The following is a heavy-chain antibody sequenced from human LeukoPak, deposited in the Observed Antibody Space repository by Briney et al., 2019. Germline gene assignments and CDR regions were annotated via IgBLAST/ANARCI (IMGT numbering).Heavy chain of an antibody. V-gene: IGHV3-11*01. J-gene: IGHJ4*02. CDR1: GVSFADNF. Sequence: GGSLRLSCTDSGVSFADNFMGWLRQAPGKGLEWVSYVSSRGDTIHYSDAVQGRFSISRDNSKRSLYLEMTRLRINDTAVYYCARGGYAWTFKTWGQGTLVSVSS. CDR2: VSSRGDTI. CDR3: ARGGYAWTFKT. D-gene: IGHD3-16*01.